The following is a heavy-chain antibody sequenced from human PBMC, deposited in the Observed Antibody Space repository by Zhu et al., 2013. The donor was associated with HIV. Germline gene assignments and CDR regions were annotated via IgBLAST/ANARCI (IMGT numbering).Heavy chain of an antibody. D-gene: IGHD5-12*01. CDR1: GYSISSGYY. V-gene: IGHV4-38-2*02. J-gene: IGHJ5*02. CDR2: IYHSGST. Sequence: QVQLQESGPGLVKPSETLSLTCTVSGYSISSGYYWGWIRQPPGKGLEWIGSIYHSGSTYYNPSLKSRVTISVDTSKNQFSLKLSSVTAADTAVYYCARDLRNWFDPWGQGTLVTVSS. CDR3: ARDLRNWFDP.